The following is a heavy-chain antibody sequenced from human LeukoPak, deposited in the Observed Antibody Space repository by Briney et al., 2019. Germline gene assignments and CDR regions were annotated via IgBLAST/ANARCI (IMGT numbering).Heavy chain of an antibody. CDR1: GGSISSGGYY. CDR2: IYHSGST. Sequence: SQTLSLTCTFSGGSISSGGYYWSWIRQPPGKGLEWIGYIYHSGSTYYNPSLKSRVTISVDRSKNQFSLKLSSVTAADTAVYYCATPGGGGAFDIWGQGTMVTVSS. D-gene: IGHD3-16*01. V-gene: IGHV4-30-2*01. CDR3: ATPGGGGAFDI. J-gene: IGHJ3*02.